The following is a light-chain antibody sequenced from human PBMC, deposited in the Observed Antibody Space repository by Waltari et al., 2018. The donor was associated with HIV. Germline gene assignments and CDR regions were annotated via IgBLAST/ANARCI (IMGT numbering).Light chain of an antibody. Sequence: QSVLTPPPSVSGAPGPRVTISCTGSSSNIGAGYDVHWYQQVPGTAPKLLIYGNNNRPSGVPDRFSASKSGASPSLAITGLQAEDEADYYCQSYDSSLTGSVFGGGTKLTVL. J-gene: IGLJ2*01. CDR3: QSYDSSLTGSV. V-gene: IGLV1-40*01. CDR1: SSNIGAGYD. CDR2: GNN.